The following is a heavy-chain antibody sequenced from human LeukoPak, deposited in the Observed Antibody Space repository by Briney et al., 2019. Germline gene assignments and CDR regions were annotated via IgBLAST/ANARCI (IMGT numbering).Heavy chain of an antibody. J-gene: IGHJ5*02. CDR3: ARGPPGGQFDP. D-gene: IGHD3-10*01. Sequence: SETLSLTCTVSGGSISSYYWSWIRQPPGRGLEWIGYIYYSGSTNYNPSLKSRVTISVDTSKNQFSLKLSSVTAADTAVYYCARGPPGGQFDPWGQGTLVTVSS. CDR1: GGSISSYY. CDR2: IYYSGST. V-gene: IGHV4-59*01.